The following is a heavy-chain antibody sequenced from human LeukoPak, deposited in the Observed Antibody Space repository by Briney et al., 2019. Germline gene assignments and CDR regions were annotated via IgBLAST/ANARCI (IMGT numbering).Heavy chain of an antibody. CDR2: LYTGGTT. Sequence: GGSLRLSCAASGFTVSTNYMNWVRQAPGKGLEWVSVLYTGGTTYYADSVKGRFTISRDNSKNTLYLQMNSLRAEDTAVYYCAKRGYYYDSSGYYSRTYFDYWGQGTLVIVSS. CDR1: GFTVSTNY. CDR3: AKRGYYYDSSGYYSRTYFDY. D-gene: IGHD3-22*01. V-gene: IGHV3-66*01. J-gene: IGHJ4*02.